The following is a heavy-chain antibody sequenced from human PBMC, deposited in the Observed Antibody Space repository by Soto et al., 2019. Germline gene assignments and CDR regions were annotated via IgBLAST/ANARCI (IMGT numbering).Heavy chain of an antibody. CDR3: AKNHADNYHDSSGHFDY. Sequence: EVQLLESGGGLVQPGGSLRLSCAASGFTFSSYAMSWVRQAPGKGLEWVSAISGSGGSTYYADSVKGRFTISRDNSKNTLYLQMNSLRAEDTAVYYCAKNHADNYHDSSGHFDYWGQGTLVTVSS. D-gene: IGHD3-22*01. J-gene: IGHJ4*02. V-gene: IGHV3-23*01. CDR1: GFTFSSYA. CDR2: ISGSGGST.